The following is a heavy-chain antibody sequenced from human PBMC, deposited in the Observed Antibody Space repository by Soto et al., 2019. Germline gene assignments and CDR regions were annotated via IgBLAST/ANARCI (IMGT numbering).Heavy chain of an antibody. CDR1: GYTFTGYY. CDR2: INPNSGGT. CDR3: ARASPNRKYYDILTGYRHYGMDV. J-gene: IGHJ6*02. Sequence: QVQLVQSGAEVKKPGASVKVSCKASGYTFTGYYMHCVRQAPGQGLEWMGWINPNSGGTNYAQKFKGWVTMTRDTSISTADMELSRLRVEDTAVNYCARASPNRKYYDILTGYRHYGMDVWGQGTTVTVSS. D-gene: IGHD3-9*01. V-gene: IGHV1-2*04.